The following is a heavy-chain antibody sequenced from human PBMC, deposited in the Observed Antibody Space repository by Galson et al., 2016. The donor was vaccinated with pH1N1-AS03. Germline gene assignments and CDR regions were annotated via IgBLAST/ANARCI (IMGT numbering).Heavy chain of an antibody. CDR3: ARDSVSGGTYYYGSDV. D-gene: IGHD6-13*01. J-gene: IGHJ6*02. CDR1: GVLVSTYA. Sequence: LRLSCAASGVLVSTYAMHWVRQAPGKGLEWLAVISHDGRNKYYADSVKGRITISRDNSKNTLFVQMDSLRVEDTAVYYCARDSVSGGTYYYGSDVWGQGTTVTVSS. CDR2: ISHDGRNK. V-gene: IGHV3-30*01.